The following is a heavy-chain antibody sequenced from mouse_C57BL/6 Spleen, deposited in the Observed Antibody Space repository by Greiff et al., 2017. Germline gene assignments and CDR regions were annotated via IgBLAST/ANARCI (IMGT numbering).Heavy chain of an antibody. Sequence: EVKLMESGGGLVQPGESLKLSCESNEYAFPSHDMSWVRQTPEKRLELVAAINSDGGSTYYPDTMERRFTISRDNTKKTLYLQMSSLRSEDTAMYYCARHNGNLAWFAYWGQGTLVTVSA. D-gene: IGHD1-1*01. V-gene: IGHV5-2*03. CDR3: ARHNGNLAWFAY. CDR2: INSDGGST. J-gene: IGHJ3*01. CDR1: EYAFPSHD.